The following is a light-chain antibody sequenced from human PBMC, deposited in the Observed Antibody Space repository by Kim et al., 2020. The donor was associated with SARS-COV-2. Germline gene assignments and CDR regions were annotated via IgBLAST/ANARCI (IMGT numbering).Light chain of an antibody. V-gene: IGLV6-57*03. CDR3: QSYNRSNVV. CDR1: SGSIDDNY. J-gene: IGLJ2*01. Sequence: GKTVTISSPRSSGSIDDNYVQWYQQRPGGVPTAVIYEDDQRPSGVSDRISGSIDNSSNSASLTISGLKTEDEADYYCQSYNRSNVVFGGGTQLTVL. CDR2: EDD.